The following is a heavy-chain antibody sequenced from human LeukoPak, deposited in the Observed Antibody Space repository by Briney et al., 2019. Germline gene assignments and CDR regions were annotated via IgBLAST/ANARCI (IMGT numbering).Heavy chain of an antibody. V-gene: IGHV1-18*01. CDR2: ISAYNGNT. Sequence: ASVKVSCEASGYTFTSYGISWVRQAPGQGLEWMGWISAYNGNTNYAQKLQGRVTMTTDTSTSTAYMELRSLRSDDTAVYYCARYCSGGSCYSGDYYYGMDVWGQGTTVTVSS. J-gene: IGHJ6*02. CDR3: ARYCSGGSCYSGDYYYGMDV. D-gene: IGHD2-15*01. CDR1: GYTFTSYG.